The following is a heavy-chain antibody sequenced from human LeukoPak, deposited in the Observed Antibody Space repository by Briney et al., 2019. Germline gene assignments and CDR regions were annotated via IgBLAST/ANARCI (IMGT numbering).Heavy chain of an antibody. D-gene: IGHD2-2*01. Sequence: SVKVSCKASGGTFSSYAISWVRQAPGQGLEWMGGIIPIFGTANYAQKFQGRVTITADESTSTVYMELSSLRSEDTAVYYCARGSTNYYYGMDVWGQGTTVTVSS. V-gene: IGHV1-69*13. CDR1: GGTFSSYA. CDR3: ARGSTNYYYGMDV. CDR2: IIPIFGTA. J-gene: IGHJ6*02.